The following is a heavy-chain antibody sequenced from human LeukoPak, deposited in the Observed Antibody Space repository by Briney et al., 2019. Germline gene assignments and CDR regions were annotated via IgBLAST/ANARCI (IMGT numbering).Heavy chain of an antibody. J-gene: IGHJ5*02. V-gene: IGHV5-51*01. CDR2: IYPGDSDT. D-gene: IGHD6-19*01. Sequence: GESLKISCQASGYSFTSYWIGWVRQMPGKGLEWMGIIYPGDSDTRYSPSFQGQVTISADKSIGTAYLQWSSLKASDTAMYYCARIAVAGDNWFDPWGQGTLVTVPS. CDR1: GYSFTSYW. CDR3: ARIAVAGDNWFDP.